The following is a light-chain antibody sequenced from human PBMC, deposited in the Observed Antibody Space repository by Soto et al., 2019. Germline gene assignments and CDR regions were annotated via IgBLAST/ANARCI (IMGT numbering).Light chain of an antibody. V-gene: IGLV2-23*01. J-gene: IGLJ1*01. CDR2: EGS. Sequence: QSVLTSPASVSGSPGQSITVSCTGTSRDVGTYNLISWYQQYPGKAPKVMIYEGSKRPSGVSNRFSGSKSGNTASLTISGLLAEGEAEYYCCSYAGSDTYDFGNGTKVTVL. CDR1: SRDVGTYNL. CDR3: CSYAGSDTYD.